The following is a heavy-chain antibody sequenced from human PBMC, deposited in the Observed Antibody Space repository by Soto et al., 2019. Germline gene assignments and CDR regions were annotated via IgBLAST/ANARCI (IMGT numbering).Heavy chain of an antibody. Sequence: ASVKVSCKAPGYTFTGYYIHWVRQAPGQGLEWMGWINPNSGGTKYPQKFQGRVTMTRDTSIRTVYMSLTGLKSDDTAVYFCARDMQKGGGSAGFDYWGQGTLVTVSS. D-gene: IGHD2-15*01. CDR2: INPNSGGT. CDR3: ARDMQKGGGSAGFDY. J-gene: IGHJ4*02. V-gene: IGHV1-2*02. CDR1: GYTFTGYY.